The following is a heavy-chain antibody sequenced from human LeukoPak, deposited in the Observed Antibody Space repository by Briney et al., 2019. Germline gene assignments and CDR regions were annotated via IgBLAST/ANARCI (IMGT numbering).Heavy chain of an antibody. V-gene: IGHV1-69*02. J-gene: IGHJ4*02. CDR1: GGTFSSYT. CDR3: ARGFIKLGRDGYNYSDY. D-gene: IGHD5-24*01. CDR2: IIPILGIA. Sequence: SVKVSCKASGGTFSSYTISCVRQAPGQGLEWMGRIIPILGIANYAQKFQGRVTITADKSTSTAYMELSSLRSEDTAVYYCARGFIKLGRDGYNYSDYWGQGTLVTVSS.